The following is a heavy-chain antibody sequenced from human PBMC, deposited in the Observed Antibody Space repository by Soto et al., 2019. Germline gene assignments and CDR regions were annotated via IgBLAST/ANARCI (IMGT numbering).Heavy chain of an antibody. Sequence: QVQLVQSGAEVKKPGSSVKVSCKASGGTFSSYAISWVRQAPGQGLEWMGGIIPIFGTANYEQKFQGRVTITADESTSTAYMELSSLRSEDTAVYYCARDCSGGSCYSVGYFDYWGQGTLVTVSS. V-gene: IGHV1-69*01. J-gene: IGHJ4*02. CDR1: GGTFSSYA. CDR3: ARDCSGGSCYSVGYFDY. D-gene: IGHD2-15*01. CDR2: IIPIFGTA.